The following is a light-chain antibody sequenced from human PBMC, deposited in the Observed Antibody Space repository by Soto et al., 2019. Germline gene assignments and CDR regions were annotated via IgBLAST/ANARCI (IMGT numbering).Light chain of an antibody. Sequence: EIVLTQSPATLSLSPGERATLSCRASQSVSSYLAWYQQKPGQAPRLLIYDASNRATGIPARFSGSGSGTAFILTISSLEPEDVAVYSCQQRSNWPPLYTFGQGTKMEIK. CDR2: DAS. CDR1: QSVSSY. CDR3: QQRSNWPPLYT. V-gene: IGKV3-11*01. J-gene: IGKJ2*01.